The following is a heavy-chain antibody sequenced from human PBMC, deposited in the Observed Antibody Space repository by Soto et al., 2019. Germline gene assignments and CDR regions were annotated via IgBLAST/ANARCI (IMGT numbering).Heavy chain of an antibody. Sequence: QVQLVQSGAEVKRPGSSVKVSCKASGDTFTFYSINWVRQAPGLGLEWMGRINPILSMSNYAQRFQGRVTMTADKSTSTAYMEQSSLRSEDTATYYCARSYGSGYRAFDYWGQGALVTVSS. D-gene: IGHD3-10*01. CDR1: GDTFTFYS. CDR2: INPILSMS. J-gene: IGHJ4*02. CDR3: ARSYGSGYRAFDY. V-gene: IGHV1-69*02.